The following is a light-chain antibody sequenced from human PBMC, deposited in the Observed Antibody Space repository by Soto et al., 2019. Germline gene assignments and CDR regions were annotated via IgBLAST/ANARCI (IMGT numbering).Light chain of an antibody. J-gene: IGLJ1*01. V-gene: IGLV2-14*01. CDR3: SSYTSSSTGV. CDR1: SSDVGGYNY. CDR2: DVS. Sequence: SVLTHPASVSWSPGQSITISCTGTSSDVGGYNYVSWYQQHPGKAPKLMIYDVSNRPSGVSNRFSGSKSGNTASLTISGLQAEDEADYYCSSYTSSSTGVFGTGTKVTVL.